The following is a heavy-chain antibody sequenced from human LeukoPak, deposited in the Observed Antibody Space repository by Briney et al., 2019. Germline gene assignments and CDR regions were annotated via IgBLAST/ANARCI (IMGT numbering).Heavy chain of an antibody. V-gene: IGHV1-69*13. CDR2: IIPIFGTA. Sequence: SVKVSCKASGGTFSSYAISWVRQAPGQGLEWMGGIIPIFGTANYAQKFQGRVTITADESTSTAYMGLSSLRSEDTAVYYCASIHSGYSYGMYYFDYWGQGTLVTVSS. CDR3: ASIHSGYSYGMYYFDY. D-gene: IGHD5-18*01. CDR1: GGTFSSYA. J-gene: IGHJ4*02.